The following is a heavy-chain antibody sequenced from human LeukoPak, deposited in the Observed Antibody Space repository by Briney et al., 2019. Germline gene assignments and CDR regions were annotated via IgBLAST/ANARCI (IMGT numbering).Heavy chain of an antibody. CDR3: ARQIASAGTAGFDF. CDR1: GGSISSYY. J-gene: IGHJ4*02. D-gene: IGHD6-13*01. V-gene: IGHV4-4*07. Sequence: SETLSLTCTVSGGSISSYYWSWIRQRAGKGLEWIGRIYSTGSTNYNPSLKSRVTMSVDTSKNQFSLRLRSVTAADPAVYYCARQIASAGTAGFDFWGQGALVTVSS. CDR2: IYSTGST.